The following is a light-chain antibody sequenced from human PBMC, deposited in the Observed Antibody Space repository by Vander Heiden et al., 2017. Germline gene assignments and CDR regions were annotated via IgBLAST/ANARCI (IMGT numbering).Light chain of an antibody. CDR1: QSVSVY. J-gene: IGKJ4*01. V-gene: IGKV3-11*01. CDR3: QQRYTWPPLT. CDR2: DAS. Sequence: EVVLTQSPATLSLSPRERATPSCRASQSVSVYLAWYQQKPGQAPRLLIYDASNRATGIPARFSGSGSGTDFTLTISSLEPEDFAVYYCQQRYTWPPLTFGGGTRVEIK.